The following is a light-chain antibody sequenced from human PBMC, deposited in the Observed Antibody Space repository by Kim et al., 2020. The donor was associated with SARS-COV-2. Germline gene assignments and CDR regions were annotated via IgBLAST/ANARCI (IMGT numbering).Light chain of an antibody. Sequence: GTRVTSPGSGDSSTIVSNTVNRYRQLPGPAPKLITYTNSQRPSGVPDRFSGSKSGTSASLAISGLQSEDEADYFCAAWDDSLNGWVFGGGTQLTVL. CDR1: SSTIVSNT. V-gene: IGLV1-44*01. J-gene: IGLJ3*02. CDR2: TNS. CDR3: AAWDDSLNGWV.